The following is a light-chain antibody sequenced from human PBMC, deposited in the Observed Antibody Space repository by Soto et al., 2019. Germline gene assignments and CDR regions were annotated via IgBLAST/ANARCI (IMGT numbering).Light chain of an antibody. CDR3: QQYNSYST. Sequence: DIQMTQSPSTLSGSVGDRVTISCRASQTISSWLAWYQQKPGKAPKRLIYAASSLESGVPSRFSGSGSGTEFTLTISSLQPDDFATYYCQQYNSYSTFGRGTKVDIK. V-gene: IGKV1-5*01. J-gene: IGKJ1*01. CDR2: AAS. CDR1: QTISSW.